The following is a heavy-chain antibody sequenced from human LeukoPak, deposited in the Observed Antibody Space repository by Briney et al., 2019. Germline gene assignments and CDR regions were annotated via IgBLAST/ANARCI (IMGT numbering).Heavy chain of an antibody. J-gene: IGHJ6*02. CDR3: ARVTGGMFWYYYYYGMDV. CDR2: INPSGGST. CDR1: GYTFTSYY. V-gene: IGHV1-46*01. D-gene: IGHD3-9*01. Sequence: ASVKVSCKASGYTFTSYYMHWVRQAPGQGLEWMGIINPSGGSTSYAQKFQGRVTMTRDTSTSTVYMELSSLRSEDTAVYYCARVTGGMFWYYYYYGMDVWGQGTTVTVSS.